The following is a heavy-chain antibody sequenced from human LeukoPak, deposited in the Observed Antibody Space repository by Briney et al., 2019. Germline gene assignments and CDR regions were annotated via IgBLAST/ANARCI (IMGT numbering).Heavy chain of an antibody. J-gene: IGHJ4*02. CDR1: GFTFSSYA. CDR2: ISGSGGST. Sequence: GGSLRLSCAASGFTFSSYAMSWVRQAPGKGLEWVSAISGSGGSTYYADSVKGRFTISRDNSKNTLYLQMNSLRAEDTAVYYCAKVHYHYYDSSGYDYWGQGTLVTVSS. D-gene: IGHD3-22*01. V-gene: IGHV3-23*01. CDR3: AKVHYHYYDSSGYDY.